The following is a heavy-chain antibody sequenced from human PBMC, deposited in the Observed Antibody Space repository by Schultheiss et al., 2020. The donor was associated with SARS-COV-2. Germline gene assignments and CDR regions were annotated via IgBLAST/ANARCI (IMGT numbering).Heavy chain of an antibody. J-gene: IGHJ5*02. V-gene: IGHV4-34*01. CDR1: GGSFSDHY. Sequence: SETLSLTCAVYGGSFSDHYWSWIRQPPGKGLEWIGEINHSGSTNYNPSLKSRVTISVDTSKNQFSLKLSSVTAADTAVYYCARGGVLGKRWFDPWGQGTLVTVSS. CDR3: ARGGVLGKRWFDP. CDR2: INHSGST. D-gene: IGHD7-27*01.